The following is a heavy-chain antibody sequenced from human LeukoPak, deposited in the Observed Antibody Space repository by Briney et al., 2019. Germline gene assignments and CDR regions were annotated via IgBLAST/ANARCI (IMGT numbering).Heavy chain of an antibody. J-gene: IGHJ4*02. V-gene: IGHV3-21*01. Sequence: GGSLRLSCAASGFTFSRYSMNWVRQAPGKGLEWVSSISGSSSYIYYADSVKGRFTISRHNAKNSLYLQMNSLRAEDTALYYCARGGSYGGYHSYWGQGTLVTVSS. D-gene: IGHD4-23*01. CDR3: ARGGSYGGYHSY. CDR2: ISGSSSYI. CDR1: GFTFSRYS.